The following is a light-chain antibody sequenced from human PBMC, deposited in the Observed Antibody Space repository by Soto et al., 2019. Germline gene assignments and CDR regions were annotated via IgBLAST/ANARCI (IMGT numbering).Light chain of an antibody. J-gene: IGLJ1*01. CDR2: EVS. CDR1: SSDVGGYDF. CDR3: SSYRSSSTLFV. Sequence: QSALTQPASVSGSPGQSITISCTGTSSDVGGYDFVSWYQQHPDKAPKLMIYEVSNRPSGVSNRFSGSKSGNTASLTISGLQAEDEADYYCSSYRSSSTLFVFGTGTKLTVL. V-gene: IGLV2-14*01.